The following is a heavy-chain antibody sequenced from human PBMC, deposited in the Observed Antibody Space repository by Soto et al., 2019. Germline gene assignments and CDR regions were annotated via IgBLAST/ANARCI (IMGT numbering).Heavy chain of an antibody. CDR2: ISAYNGNT. V-gene: IGHV1-18*04. J-gene: IGHJ6*02. CDR1: GYTFTGYY. CDR3: GSYYYGSGSMGYYYGMDV. Sequence: ASVKVSCKASGYTFTGYYMHWVRQAPGQGLEWMGWISAYNGNTNYAQKLQGRVTMTTDTSTSTAYMELRSLRSDDTAVYYCGSYYYGSGSMGYYYGMDVWGQGTTVTVSS. D-gene: IGHD3-10*01.